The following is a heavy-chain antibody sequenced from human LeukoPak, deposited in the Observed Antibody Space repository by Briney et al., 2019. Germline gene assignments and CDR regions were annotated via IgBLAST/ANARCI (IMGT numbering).Heavy chain of an antibody. V-gene: IGHV3-30*18. J-gene: IGHJ4*02. CDR3: AKDFWVAGLDY. CDR1: GFTFSSYG. CDR2: ISYDGSNK. D-gene: IGHD6-19*01. Sequence: GGSLRLSCAASGFTFSSYGMHWVRQAPGKGLEWVAVISYDGSNKYYADSVKGRFTISRDSSKNTLYLQMNSLRAEDTAVYYCAKDFWVAGLDYWGQGTLVTVSS.